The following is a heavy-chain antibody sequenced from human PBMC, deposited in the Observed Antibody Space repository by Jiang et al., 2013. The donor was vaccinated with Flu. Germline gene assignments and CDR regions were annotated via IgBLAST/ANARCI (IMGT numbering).Heavy chain of an antibody. J-gene: IGHJ4*02. CDR2: INAGNGDK. CDR3: ARGIWSATRTQYYFDS. Sequence: SGAEVKKPGASVKVSCKASGYTFTGFAIQWVRQAPGQRFEWMGWINAGNGDKRHSQKFQDRITITRDTSASTAYMELSSLRSEDTAVYFCARGIWSATRTQYYFDSWGQGTLVTVSS. V-gene: IGHV1-3*01. CDR1: GYTFTGFA. D-gene: IGHD3-3*01.